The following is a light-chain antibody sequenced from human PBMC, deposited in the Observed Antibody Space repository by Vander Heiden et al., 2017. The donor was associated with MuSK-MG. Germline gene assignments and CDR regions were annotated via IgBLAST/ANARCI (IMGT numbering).Light chain of an antibody. Sequence: DIQMTQSPSTLSASLGARVTITCRASQSIDDWLAWYQQKPGRAPKLLIYKASRLETGVPFRFSGSGYGKEFTLTISSRHPDDFASYYCQQYTSLSPWTFGQGTKVEIK. J-gene: IGKJ1*01. CDR1: QSIDDW. CDR3: QQYTSLSPWT. CDR2: KAS. V-gene: IGKV1-5*03.